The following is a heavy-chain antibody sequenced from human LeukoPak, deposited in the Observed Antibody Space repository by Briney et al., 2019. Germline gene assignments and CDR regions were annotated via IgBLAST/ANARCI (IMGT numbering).Heavy chain of an antibody. J-gene: IGHJ4*02. CDR1: GGSFSGYY. CDR3: ARPRGYGDYFDY. D-gene: IGHD4-17*01. CDR2: INHSGST. V-gene: IGHV4-34*01. Sequence: SETLSLTCAVYGGSFSGYYWSWIRQPPGKGLEWIGEINHSGSTNYNPSLKSRVTISVDTSKNQFSLKLSSVTAADTAVYYCARPRGYGDYFDYWGQGTLVTVSS.